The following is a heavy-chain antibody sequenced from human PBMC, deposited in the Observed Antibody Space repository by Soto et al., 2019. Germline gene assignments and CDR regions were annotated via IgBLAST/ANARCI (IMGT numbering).Heavy chain of an antibody. V-gene: IGHV3-23*01. CDR1: GFTFNNYA. CDR3: AKGWGGSGSLTPRVDF. CDR2: ISGGGDTT. Sequence: EVQLLESGGGLVQPGGSLRLSCAASGFTFNNYAMTWVRQAPGKGLEWVSAISGGGDTTSYADSVKGRFTVSRDGSKNTLYLQMSSLRAEDTALYYCAKGWGGSGSLTPRVDFWGQGTLVTVSS. D-gene: IGHD3-10*01. J-gene: IGHJ4*02.